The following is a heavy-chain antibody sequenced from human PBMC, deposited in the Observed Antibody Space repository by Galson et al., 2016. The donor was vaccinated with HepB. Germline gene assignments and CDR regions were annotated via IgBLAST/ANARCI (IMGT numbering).Heavy chain of an antibody. CDR2: ISYGGSNK. CDR1: GFTFSSYA. V-gene: IGHV3-30*04. Sequence: SLRLSCAASGFTFSSYAMHWVRQAPGKGLEWVAVISYGGSNKYSAASVKGRFTISRDNSKNTLYLQMNSLRAEDTAVYYCAKGYGLWDYWGQGTLVTVSS. CDR3: AKGYGLWDY. D-gene: IGHD5-18*01. J-gene: IGHJ4*02.